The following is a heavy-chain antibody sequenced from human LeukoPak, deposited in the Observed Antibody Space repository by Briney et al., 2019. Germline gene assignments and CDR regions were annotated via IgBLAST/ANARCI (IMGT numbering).Heavy chain of an antibody. Sequence: GASVKVSCKASGYTFTSYYMHWVRQAPGQGLEWMGIINPSGGSTSYAQKFQGRVTMTRDTSTSTVYMELSSLRSEDTAVYYCARASAGYSSSWHPTPGDYWGQGTLVTVSS. V-gene: IGHV1-46*01. CDR2: INPSGGST. J-gene: IGHJ4*02. CDR1: GYTFTSYY. CDR3: ARASAGYSSSWHPTPGDY. D-gene: IGHD6-13*01.